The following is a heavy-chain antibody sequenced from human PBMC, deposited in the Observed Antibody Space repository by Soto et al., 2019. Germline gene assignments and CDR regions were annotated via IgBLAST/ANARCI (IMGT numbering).Heavy chain of an antibody. V-gene: IGHV3-30-3*01. CDR3: AGEVYYDFWSSFHTNPYYFDD. CDR1: GFTFSRHT. CDR2: ISDDGSNT. J-gene: IGHJ4*02. D-gene: IGHD3-3*01. Sequence: QVQLVESGGGVVQPGRSLRLSCAASGFTFSRHTMHWVRQAPGKGLEWVAAISDDGSNTYYADSVKGRFTISRDNSKNTLYLQMNSLSSADTAVHHCAGEVYYDFWSSFHTNPYYFDDGGRGTLVTVSS.